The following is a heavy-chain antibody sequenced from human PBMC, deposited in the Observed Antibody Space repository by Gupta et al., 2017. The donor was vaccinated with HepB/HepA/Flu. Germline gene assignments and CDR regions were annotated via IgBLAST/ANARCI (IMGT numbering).Heavy chain of an antibody. D-gene: IGHD7-27*01. CDR3: ARQYTGDGFRYYYYYMDV. V-gene: IGHV4-39*01. J-gene: IGHJ6*03. CDR1: GGSISSSSYY. CDR2: IYYSGST. Sequence: QLQLQESGPGLVKPSDTLSLTCTVSGGSISSSSYYWGWIRQPPGKGPEWIGSIYYSGSTYYNPSLKSRVTISVDTSKNQFSLKLSAVTAADTAVYYCARQYTGDGFRYYYYYMDVWGKGTTVTVSS.